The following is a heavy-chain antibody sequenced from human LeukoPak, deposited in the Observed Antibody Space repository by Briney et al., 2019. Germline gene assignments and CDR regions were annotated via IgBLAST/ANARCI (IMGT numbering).Heavy chain of an antibody. Sequence: GGSLRLPCAASGFTFSSYSMNWVRQAPGKGLEWVSYISSSSSTIYYADSVKGRFTISRDNAKNTLYPQMNSLRPEDTAVYYCARAIDSSGYSSFDSWGQGTLVTVSS. CDR3: ARAIDSSGYSSFDS. CDR1: GFTFSSYS. CDR2: ISSSSSTI. D-gene: IGHD3-22*01. V-gene: IGHV3-48*04. J-gene: IGHJ4*02.